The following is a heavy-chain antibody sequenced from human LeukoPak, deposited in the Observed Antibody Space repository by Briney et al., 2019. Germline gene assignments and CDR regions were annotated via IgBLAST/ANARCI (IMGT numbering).Heavy chain of an antibody. D-gene: IGHD3-16*01. CDR3: VREKGGFGFVL. Sequence: GGSLRLSCAASGFTFSSYEMNWVRQAPGKGLEWVSYISSSGSTIYYAASVKGRFSISRDNAQKSLYLQMNSQRAEDTAIYYCVREKGGFGFVLWGRGTLVTVSS. CDR1: GFTFSSYE. J-gene: IGHJ4*02. V-gene: IGHV3-48*03. CDR2: ISSSGSTI.